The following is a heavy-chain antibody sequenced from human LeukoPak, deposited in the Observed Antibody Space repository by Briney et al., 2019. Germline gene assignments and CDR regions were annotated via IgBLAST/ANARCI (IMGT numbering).Heavy chain of an antibody. J-gene: IGHJ6*03. Sequence: SETLSLTCSVSDDSITMYYWTWIRQPPGKGLEWIGYVDHTGSTNFNPSLNGRVSISRDTTKNLFSLKLSSVTAADTAVYYCARGGREVGVVVSYYYYYYMDVWGKGTTVTISS. CDR3: ARGGREVGVVVSYYYYYYMDV. V-gene: IGHV4-59*01. CDR2: VDHTGST. CDR1: DDSITMYY. D-gene: IGHD3-22*01.